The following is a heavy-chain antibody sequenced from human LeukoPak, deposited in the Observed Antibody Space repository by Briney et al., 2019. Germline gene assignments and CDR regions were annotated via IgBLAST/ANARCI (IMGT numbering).Heavy chain of an antibody. CDR3: AREDHWNWFDP. V-gene: IGHV3-21*01. J-gene: IGHJ5*02. D-gene: IGHD1-1*01. CDR1: GFTFSSYS. CDR2: ISSSSSYI. Sequence: GGSLRLSCAASGFTFSSYSMNWVRQAPGKGLEWVSSISSSSSYIYYADSVKGRFTISRDNAKNSLYLQMNSLRAEDTAVYYCAREDHWNWFDPWGQGTLVTVSS.